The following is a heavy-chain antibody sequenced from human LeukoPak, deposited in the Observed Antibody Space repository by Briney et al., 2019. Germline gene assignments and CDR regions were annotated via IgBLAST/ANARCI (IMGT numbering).Heavy chain of an antibody. CDR3: ARPLQLEPLGGSLDV. Sequence: ASVKVSCKASGYTFTGFYMHWVRQAPGEGLEWMGWINPVNGDTSYAQKFQGRVTMTRDTSISTGYMELSRLRSDDTAFYYCARPLQLEPLGGSLDVWGQGTTVTVFS. J-gene: IGHJ6*02. D-gene: IGHD1-1*01. CDR1: GYTFTGFY. CDR2: INPVNGDT. V-gene: IGHV1-2*02.